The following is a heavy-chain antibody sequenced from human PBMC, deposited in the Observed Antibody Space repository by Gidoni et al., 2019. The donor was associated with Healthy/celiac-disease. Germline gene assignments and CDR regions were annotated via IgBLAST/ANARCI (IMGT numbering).Heavy chain of an antibody. CDR3: ARASSAYSNSAGVQS. Sequence: QVQLVQSGAEVKKPGSSVKVSCKASGGTFSSYTISWVRQAPGQGLEWMGRIIPILGIANYAQKFQGRVTITADKSTSTAYMELSSLRSEDTAVYYCARASSAYSNSAGVQSWGQGTLVTVSS. J-gene: IGHJ5*02. CDR2: IIPILGIA. V-gene: IGHV1-69*02. CDR1: GGTFSSYT. D-gene: IGHD4-4*01.